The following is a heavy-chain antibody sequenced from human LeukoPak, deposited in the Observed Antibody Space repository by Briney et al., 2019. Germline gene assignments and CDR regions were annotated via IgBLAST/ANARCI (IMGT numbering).Heavy chain of an antibody. CDR3: ARAVGYGAASYGFDT. V-gene: IGHV3-74*01. CDR2: IIRDGTGT. D-gene: IGHD3-10*01. J-gene: IGHJ3*02. CDR1: DFNLITKV. Sequence: GGSLRLSCAASDFNLITKVMHWVRQAPGKGLVWVSRIIRDGTGTDYADSVKGRFAISRDSAKNTLYLQMNSLRAEDTAVYYCARAVGYGAASYGFDTWGQGTMVTVSS.